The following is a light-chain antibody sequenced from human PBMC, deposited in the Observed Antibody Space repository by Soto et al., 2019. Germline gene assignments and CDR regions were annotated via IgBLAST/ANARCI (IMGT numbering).Light chain of an antibody. V-gene: IGKV1-5*03. CDR1: QSISSW. Sequence: DIQMTQSPSTLSASVGDRVTITCRASQSISSWLAWYQQKPGKAPKLLIYKASSLEGGVPSRFSGSGSGTNFKLPISSLQPDDFATYYCQQYHSHSLTLGGGTKVDIK. CDR2: KAS. CDR3: QQYHSHSLT. J-gene: IGKJ4*01.